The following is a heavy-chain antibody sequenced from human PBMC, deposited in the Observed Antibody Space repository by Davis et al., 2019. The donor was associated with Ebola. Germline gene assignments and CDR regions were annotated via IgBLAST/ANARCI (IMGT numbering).Heavy chain of an antibody. J-gene: IGHJ5*02. CDR3: ARLYYDFWFDP. V-gene: IGHV4-39*07. D-gene: IGHD3-3*01. CDR2: IYYSGST. CDR1: GGSISSSSYY. Sequence: MPGGSLRLSCTVSGGSISSSSYYWGWIRQPPGKGLEWIGSIYYSGSTYYNPSLKSRVTISVDTFKNHFSLKLSSVTAADTAVYYCARLYYDFWFDPWGQGTLVTVSS.